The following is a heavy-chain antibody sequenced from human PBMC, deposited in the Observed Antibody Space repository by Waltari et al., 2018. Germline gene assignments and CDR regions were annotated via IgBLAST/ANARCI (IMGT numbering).Heavy chain of an antibody. D-gene: IGHD1-26*01. CDR3: VLTWELLTAGFDY. V-gene: IGHV3-30*02. CDR1: GFTFSSYG. J-gene: IGHJ4*02. CDR2: IRYDGSNK. Sequence: QVQLVESGGGVVQPGGSLRLSGAASGFTFSSYGMHWVRQAPGKGLEWVAFIRYDGSNKYYADSVKGRFTISRDNSKNTLYLQMNSLRAEDTAVYYCVLTWELLTAGFDYWAREPWSPSPQ.